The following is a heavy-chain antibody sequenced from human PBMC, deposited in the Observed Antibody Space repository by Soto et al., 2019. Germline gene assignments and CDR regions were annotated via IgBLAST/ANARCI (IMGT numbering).Heavy chain of an antibody. Sequence: EVQLVESGGGLVKPGGSLRLSCVVSGFTVSSNYMSWVRQAPGKGLEVVSVIYSGGSTYYTDSVKGRFTISKDNYKNTLYLQMNSLRAEDTAVYYCARDQYDWGQGTLVTVSS. V-gene: IGHV3-66*01. CDR2: IYSGGST. CDR1: GFTVSSNY. CDR3: ARDQYD. D-gene: IGHD2-2*01. J-gene: IGHJ4*02.